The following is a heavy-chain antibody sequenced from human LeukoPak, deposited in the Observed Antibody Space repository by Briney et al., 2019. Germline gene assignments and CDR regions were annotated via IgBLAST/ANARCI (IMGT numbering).Heavy chain of an antibody. CDR2: ISGSGGST. V-gene: IGHV3-23*01. CDR1: GFTFSSYA. CDR3: AKVGGYYFHAFDI. D-gene: IGHD3-22*01. J-gene: IGHJ3*02. Sequence: GGSLRLSCAASGFTFSSYAMSWVRQAPGKGLEWVSAISGSGGSTYYADSVKGRFTISRDNSKNTLYLQMNSLRAEDAAVYYCAKVGGYYFHAFDIWGQGTMVTVSS.